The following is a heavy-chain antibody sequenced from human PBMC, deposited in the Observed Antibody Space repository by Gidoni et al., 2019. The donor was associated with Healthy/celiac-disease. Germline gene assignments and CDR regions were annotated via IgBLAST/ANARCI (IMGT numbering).Heavy chain of an antibody. Sequence: QVQLQESGPGLVTPSGTLSLTCAVSGGSISSSNWWSWVRQPPGKGLEWIGEIYHSGSTNYNPSLKSRVTISVDKSKNQFSLKLSSVTAADTAVYYCARVNAVGRIAARTRYFQHWGQGTLVTVSS. CDR1: GGSISSSNW. CDR3: ARVNAVGRIAARTRYFQH. V-gene: IGHV4-4*02. D-gene: IGHD6-6*01. J-gene: IGHJ1*01. CDR2: IYHSGST.